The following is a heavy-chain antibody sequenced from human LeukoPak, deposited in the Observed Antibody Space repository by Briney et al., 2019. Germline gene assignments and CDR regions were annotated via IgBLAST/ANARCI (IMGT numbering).Heavy chain of an antibody. CDR3: ARAHSGYDYNY. CDR1: EYTFTSYD. Sequence: ASVKVSCKASEYTFTSYDINWVRQATGQGLEWMGWMNPNSGNAGYAQKFQGRVTMTSDTSISTAYMELSRLTSDDTAVYYCARAHSGYDYNYWGQGTLVTVSS. J-gene: IGHJ4*02. CDR2: MNPNSGNA. V-gene: IGHV1-8*01. D-gene: IGHD5-12*01.